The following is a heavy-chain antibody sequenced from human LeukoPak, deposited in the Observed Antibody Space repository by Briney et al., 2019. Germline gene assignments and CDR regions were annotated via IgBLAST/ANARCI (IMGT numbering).Heavy chain of an antibody. Sequence: SVKVSCKASGGTFSSYAISWVRQAPGQGLEWMGRIIPILGTANYAQKFQGRVTITTDESTSTAYMELSSLRSEDTAVYYCARVQDTVTHVRGRTNNWFDPWGQGTLVTVSS. V-gene: IGHV1-69*05. CDR3: ARVQDTVTHVRGRTNNWFDP. CDR2: IIPILGTA. J-gene: IGHJ5*02. D-gene: IGHD4-17*01. CDR1: GGTFSSYA.